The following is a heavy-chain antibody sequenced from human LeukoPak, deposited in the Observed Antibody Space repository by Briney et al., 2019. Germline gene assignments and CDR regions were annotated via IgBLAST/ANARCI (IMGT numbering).Heavy chain of an antibody. CDR2: IDHSGST. CDR3: ARTYDYIWGSFRSHSFDS. CDR1: GGSFSGYL. V-gene: IGHV4-34*01. Sequence: PSETLSLTCAVYGGSFSGYLWAWIRQPPGKGLEWIGEIDHSGSTTYNPSLKTRVTISVDASKNQFSLKLSSPTAADTAVYYCARTYDYIWGSFRSHSFDSWGQGNLVTVSS. J-gene: IGHJ4*02. D-gene: IGHD3-16*02.